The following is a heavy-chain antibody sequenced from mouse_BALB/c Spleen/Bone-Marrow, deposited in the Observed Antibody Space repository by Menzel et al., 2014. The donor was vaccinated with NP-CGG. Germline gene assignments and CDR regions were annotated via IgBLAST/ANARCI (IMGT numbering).Heavy chain of an antibody. V-gene: IGHV1-87*01. CDR1: GYTFTSYW. J-gene: IGHJ1*01. CDR2: IYPGDGDT. Sequence: VQLQQSGAELARPGASVKLSRKASGYTFTSYWMQWIKQRPGQGLEWIGAIYPGDGDTTYTQKFKGKATLTADKSSSTAYMQLSSLASEDSAVYYCARSRGWYFDVWGAGTTVTVSS. CDR3: ARSRGWYFDV.